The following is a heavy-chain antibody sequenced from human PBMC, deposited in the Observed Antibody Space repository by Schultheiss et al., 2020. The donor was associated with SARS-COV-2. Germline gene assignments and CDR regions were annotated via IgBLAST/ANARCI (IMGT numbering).Heavy chain of an antibody. V-gene: IGHV1-69*13. CDR1: GYTFTGYY. J-gene: IGHJ4*02. CDR3: ARYYYDSSGYPY. CDR2: IIPIFGTA. D-gene: IGHD3-22*01. Sequence: SVKVSCKASGYTFTGYYMHWVRQAPGQGLEWMGGIIPIFGTANYAQKFQGRVTITADESTSTAYMELSSLRSEDTAVYYCARYYYDSSGYPYWGQGTLVTVSS.